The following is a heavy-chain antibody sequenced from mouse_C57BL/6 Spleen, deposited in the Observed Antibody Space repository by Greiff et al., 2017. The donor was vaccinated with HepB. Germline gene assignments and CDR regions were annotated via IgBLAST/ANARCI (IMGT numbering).Heavy chain of an antibody. CDR2: IDPSDSYT. J-gene: IGHJ2*01. CDR3: ARNVVECFYY. Sequence: QVQLQQPGAELVMPGASVKLSCKASGYTFTSYWMHWVKQRPGQGLEWIGEIDPSDSYTNYNQKFKGKSTLTVDKSSSTAYMQLSSLTSEDSAVYYCARNVVECFYYWGQGTTLTVSS. V-gene: IGHV1-69*01. CDR1: GYTFTSYW. D-gene: IGHD1-1*01.